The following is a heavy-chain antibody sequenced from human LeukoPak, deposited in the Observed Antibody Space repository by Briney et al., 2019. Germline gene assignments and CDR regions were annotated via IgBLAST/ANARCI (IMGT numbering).Heavy chain of an antibody. CDR1: GGSISSNNYY. J-gene: IGHJ5*02. CDR3: ARDWGSYAANWFDP. D-gene: IGHD3-16*01. CDR2: VYYSGST. Sequence: PSETLSLTCTVSGGSISSNNYYWGWIRQPPGKGLEWIGSVYYSGSTYYNPSLTSRVTISVDTSKSHFSLKLSSVTAADTAVYYCARDWGSYAANWFDPWGQGTLVTVSS. V-gene: IGHV4-39*07.